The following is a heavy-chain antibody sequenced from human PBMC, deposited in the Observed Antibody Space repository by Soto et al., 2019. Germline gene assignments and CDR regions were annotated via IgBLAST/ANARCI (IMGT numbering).Heavy chain of an antibody. CDR2: ISWNSGSI. J-gene: IGHJ6*03. Sequence: GGSLRLSCAASGFTFDDYAMHWVRQAPGKGLEWVSGISWNSGSIGYADSVKGRFTISRDNAKNSLYLQMNSLRAEDTALYYCAKDMVDIVVVPAATVNYYYYYYMDVWGKGTTVTVSS. D-gene: IGHD2-2*03. CDR3: AKDMVDIVVVPAATVNYYYYYYMDV. CDR1: GFTFDDYA. V-gene: IGHV3-9*01.